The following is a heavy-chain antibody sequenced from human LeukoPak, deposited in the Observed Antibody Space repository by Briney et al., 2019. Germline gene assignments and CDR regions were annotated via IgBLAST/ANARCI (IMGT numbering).Heavy chain of an antibody. Sequence: ASVKVSCKASGYTFTAYYMHWVRQAPGQGLEWMGWINPISGGTNYAQKSQGRVTMTRDTSITTAYMELSRLRSDDTAVYYCARSLVGATTDFDYWGQGTLVTVSS. CDR1: GYTFTAYY. J-gene: IGHJ4*02. CDR3: ARSLVGATTDFDY. V-gene: IGHV1-2*02. D-gene: IGHD1-26*01. CDR2: INPISGGT.